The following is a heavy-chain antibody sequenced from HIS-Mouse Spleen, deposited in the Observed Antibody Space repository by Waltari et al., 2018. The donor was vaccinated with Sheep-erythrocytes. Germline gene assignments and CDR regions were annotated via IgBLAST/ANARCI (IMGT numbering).Heavy chain of an antibody. CDR2: IIPILGIA. CDR3: AQTGATTPHFDY. Sequence: QVQLVQSGAEVKKPGSSVTVSCKASGGPFSSSAICWLRQAPGQGLEWMGRIIPILGIANYEQKFQGRVTITADKSTSTAYMELSSLRSEDTAVYYCAQTGATTPHFDYWGQGTLVTVSS. CDR1: GGPFSSSA. V-gene: IGHV1-69*04. D-gene: IGHD1-26*01. J-gene: IGHJ4*02.